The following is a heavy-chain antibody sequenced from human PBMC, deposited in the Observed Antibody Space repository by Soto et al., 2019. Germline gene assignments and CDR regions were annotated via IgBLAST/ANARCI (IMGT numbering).Heavy chain of an antibody. V-gene: IGHV3-15*01. CDR3: TTVFWYSYDSRGSSAARMISHS. CDR1: GFTFSNAW. Sequence: PGWSLRLCCAASGFTFSNAWMSWVRQAPGKGLEWVGRIKSKTDGGTTDYAAPVKGRFTISRDDSKDTLYLQMNSLKTEDTAVYYCTTVFWYSYDSRGSSAARMISHSLGQG. CDR2: IKSKTDGGTT. D-gene: IGHD3-22*01. J-gene: IGHJ4*02.